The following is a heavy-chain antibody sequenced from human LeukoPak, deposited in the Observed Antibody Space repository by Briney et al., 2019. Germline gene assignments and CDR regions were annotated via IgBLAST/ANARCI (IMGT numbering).Heavy chain of an antibody. Sequence: GASVKVSFKASGYTFTSYYMHWVRQAPGQGLEWMGLNNPSGGSTSYAQKFQGRVTMTRDTSTSTVYMELSSLRSEDTAVYYCARGRPLLWFGESPETRNWFDPWGQGTLVTVSS. D-gene: IGHD3-10*01. CDR2: NNPSGGST. J-gene: IGHJ5*02. V-gene: IGHV1-46*01. CDR3: ARGRPLLWFGESPETRNWFDP. CDR1: GYTFTSYY.